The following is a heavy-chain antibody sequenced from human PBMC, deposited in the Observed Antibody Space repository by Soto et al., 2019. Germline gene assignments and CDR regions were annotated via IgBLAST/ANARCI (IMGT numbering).Heavy chain of an antibody. CDR3: ARGVSGFVVVPAAISGAYYYYYMDV. V-gene: IGHV4-34*01. CDR1: GGSFSGYY. D-gene: IGHD2-2*01. Sequence: SETLSLTCAVYGGSFSGYYWSWIRQPPGKGLEWIGEINHSGSTNYNPSLKSRVTLSVDTSKNQFSLKLSSVTAADTAVYYCARGVSGFVVVPAAISGAYYYYYMDVWGKGTTVTVSS. CDR2: INHSGST. J-gene: IGHJ6*03.